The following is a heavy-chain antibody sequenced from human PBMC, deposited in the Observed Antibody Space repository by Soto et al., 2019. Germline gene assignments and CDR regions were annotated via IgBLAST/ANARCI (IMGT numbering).Heavy chain of an antibody. CDR2: IIPIFGTA. CDR3: ASSGYYTKTAEPYYFDY. V-gene: IGHV1-69*12. CDR1: GGTFSSYA. Sequence: QVQLVQSGAEVKKPGSSVKVSCKASGGTFSSYAISWVRQAPGQGLEWMGGIIPIFGTANYAQKFQGRVTITADESTSTAYRELSSLRSEDTAVYYCASSGYYTKTAEPYYFDYWGQGTLVTVSS. D-gene: IGHD3-22*01. J-gene: IGHJ4*02.